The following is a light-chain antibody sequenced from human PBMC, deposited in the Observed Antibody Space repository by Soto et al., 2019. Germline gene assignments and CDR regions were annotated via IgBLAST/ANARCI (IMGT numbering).Light chain of an antibody. CDR2: GAS. V-gene: IGKV3-15*01. J-gene: IGKJ1*01. CDR1: QSMSTN. Sequence: EIVMTQSPATLSVSPWERATLSCRASQSMSTNLAWFRQKPGQSPSLLIRGASSRATGVPARFSGSGSGTEFNLTISSLQSEDFAVYFCQQYNNWPPWTFGQGTKVDIK. CDR3: QQYNNWPPWT.